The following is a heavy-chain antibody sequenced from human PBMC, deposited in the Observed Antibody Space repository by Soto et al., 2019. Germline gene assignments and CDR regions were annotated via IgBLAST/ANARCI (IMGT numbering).Heavy chain of an antibody. CDR1: GFTFSSYA. D-gene: IGHD6-19*01. J-gene: IGHJ4*02. CDR3: ASRSSGWYFDY. Sequence: EVPLLESGGGLVQPGGSLRLSSAASGFTFSSYAMNWVRQAPGKGLEWVSVISGSGSSTYYADSVKGRFTISRDNSKNTLYLQMNSLRAEDTAVYYCASRSSGWYFDYWGQGTLVTVSS. CDR2: ISGSGSST. V-gene: IGHV3-23*01.